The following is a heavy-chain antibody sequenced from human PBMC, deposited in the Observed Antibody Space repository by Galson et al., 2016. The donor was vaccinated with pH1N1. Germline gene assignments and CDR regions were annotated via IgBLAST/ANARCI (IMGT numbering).Heavy chain of an antibody. CDR1: GFTLSAYY. D-gene: IGHD3-10*01. CDR2: ISANGDTK. Sequence: SLRLSCAASGFTLSAYYMGWIRQAPGKGLEWISYISANGDTKHYAESVKGRFTVSRDNPENLLYLEMNSLRGDDTAVYFCARIGAVLTSDYHGMDAWGQGTTVVVSS. J-gene: IGHJ6*02. CDR3: ARIGAVLTSDYHGMDA. V-gene: IGHV3-11*01.